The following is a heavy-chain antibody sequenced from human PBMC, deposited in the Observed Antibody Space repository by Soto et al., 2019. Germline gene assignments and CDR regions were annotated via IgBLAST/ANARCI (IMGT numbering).Heavy chain of an antibody. J-gene: IGHJ6*02. CDR3: ARDNILGILYGGMDV. CDR1: GGSISSGDYY. CDR2: TYYSGST. D-gene: IGHD3-3*01. Sequence: SETLSVTCPVSGGSISSGDYYWSWIRQPPGKGLEWIGYTYYSGSTYYNPSLKSRVTISVDTSKNQFSLKLSSVTAADTAVYYCARDNILGILYGGMDVWGQGTTVTVSS. V-gene: IGHV4-30-4*01.